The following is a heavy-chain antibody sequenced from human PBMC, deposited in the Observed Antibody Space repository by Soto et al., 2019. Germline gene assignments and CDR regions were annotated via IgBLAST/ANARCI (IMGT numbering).Heavy chain of an antibody. Sequence: QLQLQESGPGLVKPSETLSLTCTVSGGSISSSRYYWGWIRQPPGKGLEWIGRIYYSGSTYYNPSLKSRVTISVDTSKNQFSRQLSSVTAADTAVYYCTNSNWFDPGGQGTLVTVSS. V-gene: IGHV4-39*01. CDR1: GGSISSSRYY. CDR2: IYYSGST. J-gene: IGHJ5*02. D-gene: IGHD3-10*01. CDR3: TNSNWFDP.